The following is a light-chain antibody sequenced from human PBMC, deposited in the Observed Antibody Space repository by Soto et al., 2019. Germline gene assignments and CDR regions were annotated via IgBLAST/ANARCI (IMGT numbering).Light chain of an antibody. CDR2: WAS. J-gene: IGKJ1*01. CDR3: QQYYSTPRT. CDR1: QSVLYSSNNKNY. Sequence: DIVMTQSPDTLAVSLGERATTNCKSSQSVLYSSNNKNYLAWYQQKPGQPPKLLIYWASTRESGVPDRFSGSGSGTDVTLTISSLQAEDVAVYYCQQYYSTPRTFGQGTKVEIK. V-gene: IGKV4-1*01.